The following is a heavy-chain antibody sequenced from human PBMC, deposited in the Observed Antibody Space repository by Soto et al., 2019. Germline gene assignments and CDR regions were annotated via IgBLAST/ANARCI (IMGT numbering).Heavy chain of an antibody. D-gene: IGHD2-15*01. CDR3: ARALAVADAFDI. J-gene: IGHJ3*02. V-gene: IGHV3-30-3*01. Sequence: GGSLRLSCAASGFTFSSYAMHWVRQAPGKGLEWVAVISYDGSNKYYADSVKGRFTISRDNSKNTLYLQMNSLRAEDTAVYYCARALAVADAFDIWGQGTMVIVSS. CDR1: GFTFSSYA. CDR2: ISYDGSNK.